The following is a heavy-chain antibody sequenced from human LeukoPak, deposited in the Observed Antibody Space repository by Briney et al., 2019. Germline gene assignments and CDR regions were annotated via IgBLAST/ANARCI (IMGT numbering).Heavy chain of an antibody. CDR1: GFTFSSYA. V-gene: IGHV3-30*18. J-gene: IGHJ4*02. Sequence: PGGSLRLSCAASGFTFSSYAMHWVRQAPGKGLEWVALISYDGSNKYYADSVKGRFTISRDNSKNTLYLQMNSLRAEDTAVYYCAKEWEEFRGVILFDYWGQGTLVTVSS. CDR3: AKEWEEFRGVILFDY. D-gene: IGHD3-10*01. CDR2: ISYDGSNK.